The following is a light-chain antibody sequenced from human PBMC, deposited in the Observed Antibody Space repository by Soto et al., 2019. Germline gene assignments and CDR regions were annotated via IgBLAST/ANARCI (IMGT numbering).Light chain of an antibody. CDR1: QGISNY. CDR3: QKYDSAPWT. CDR2: AAS. J-gene: IGKJ1*01. V-gene: IGKV1-27*01. Sequence: DIEMTQSPSSLSASVGDRVTITCRASQGISNYLAWYQQRPGKVPKLLIYAASTLQSGVPSRFSGSGSGTDFTLTISSLQPEDVATCYCQKYDSAPWTFGQGTEVEIK.